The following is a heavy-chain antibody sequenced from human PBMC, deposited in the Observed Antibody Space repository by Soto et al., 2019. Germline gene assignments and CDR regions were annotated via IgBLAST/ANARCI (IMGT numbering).Heavy chain of an antibody. CDR1: GGSISSYY. CDR2: IYYSGST. Sequence: SETLSLTCTVSGGSISSYYWSWIRQPPGKGLEWIGYIYYSGSTNYNPSLKSRVTISVDTSKNQFSLKLSSVTAADTAMYYCTRPSEACITMIVVVIYYYYYGMDVWGQGTTVTVSS. CDR3: TRPSEACITMIVVVIYYYYYGMDV. V-gene: IGHV4-59*01. D-gene: IGHD3-22*01. J-gene: IGHJ6*02.